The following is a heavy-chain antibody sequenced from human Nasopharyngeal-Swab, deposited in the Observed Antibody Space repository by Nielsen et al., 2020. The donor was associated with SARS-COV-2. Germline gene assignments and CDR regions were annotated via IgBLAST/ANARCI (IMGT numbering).Heavy chain of an antibody. J-gene: IGHJ4*02. V-gene: IGHV3-21*01. Sequence: GGSLRLSCAASGFTFTDYVMNWVPHAPGKGLEWVSSISTTSDYIYYADSVKGRFTISRDNARNSLHLQMHSLRAEDTAVYYCVRDGYFDWSFGYWGQGTLVTVSS. CDR1: GFTFTDYV. CDR2: ISTTSDYI. CDR3: VRDGYFDWSFGY. D-gene: IGHD3-9*01.